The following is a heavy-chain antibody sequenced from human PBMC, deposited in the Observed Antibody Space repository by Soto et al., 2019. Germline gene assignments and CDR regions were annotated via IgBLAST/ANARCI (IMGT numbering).Heavy chain of an antibody. D-gene: IGHD3-22*01. CDR1: GGSFSSSTYY. CDR3: ARQPYNSTGYYYVA. V-gene: IGHV4-39*01. J-gene: IGHJ5*02. CDR2: MYSGGNT. Sequence: QLQLQESGPGLVKPSETLSLTCTVSGGSFSSSTYYWGWIRQPPGKGLEWIGSMYSGGNTYYNPSLRRRVTVSVATSKNRFSLKLTSVTAEDTAMYYCARQPYNSTGYYYVAWGQGTLVTVSS.